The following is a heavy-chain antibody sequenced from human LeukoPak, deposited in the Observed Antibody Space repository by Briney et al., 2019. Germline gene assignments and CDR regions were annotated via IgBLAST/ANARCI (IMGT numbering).Heavy chain of an antibody. CDR3: ARGQGLRYFDWFPQVSAFDI. V-gene: IGHV1-18*01. J-gene: IGHJ3*02. Sequence: GASVKVSCKASGYTFTSYGISWVRQAPGQGLEWMGWISAYNGNTNYAQKLQGRVTMTRNTSISTAYMELSSLRSEDTAVYYCARGQGLRYFDWFPQVSAFDIWGQGTMVTVSS. CDR1: GYTFTSYG. CDR2: ISAYNGNT. D-gene: IGHD3-9*01.